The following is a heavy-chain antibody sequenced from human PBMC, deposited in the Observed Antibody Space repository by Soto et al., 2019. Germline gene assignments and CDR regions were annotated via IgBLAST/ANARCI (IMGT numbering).Heavy chain of an antibody. V-gene: IGHV4-34*01. Sequence: SETLSLTCAVYGGSFSGYYWSWIRQPPGKGLEWIGEINHSGSTNYNPSLKSRVTISVDTSKNQFSLKLSSVTAADTAVYYCARAPLVGAPTRKKFDYWGQGTLVTVSS. CDR3: ARAPLVGAPTRKKFDY. CDR1: GGSFSGYY. J-gene: IGHJ4*02. D-gene: IGHD1-26*01. CDR2: INHSGST.